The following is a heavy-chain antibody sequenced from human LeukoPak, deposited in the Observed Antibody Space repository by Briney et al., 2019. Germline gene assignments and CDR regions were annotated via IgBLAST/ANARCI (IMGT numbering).Heavy chain of an antibody. V-gene: IGHV1-18*01. CDR3: ARPSDSSGGDAFDI. D-gene: IGHD2-15*01. J-gene: IGHJ3*02. CDR2: ISSYNGNT. Sequence: ASVKVSCKASSYTFTNYDINWVRQAPGQGLEWVGGISSYNGNTDYAQKLQGRVTMTTATSTSTAYMELRSLRSDDTAVYYCARPSDSSGGDAFDIWGQGTMVIVSS. CDR1: SYTFTNYD.